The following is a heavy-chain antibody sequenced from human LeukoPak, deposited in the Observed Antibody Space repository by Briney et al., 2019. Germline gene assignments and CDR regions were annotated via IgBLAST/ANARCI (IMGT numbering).Heavy chain of an antibody. V-gene: IGHV3-72*01. Sequence: QAGGSLRLSCAASGFTFSSYAMHWVRQAPGEGLEWVARIRNKANRYTTEYAASVKGRFTISRDDSENSLYLQMDSLKTEDTAVYYCARSPLGIAPFDYWGQGTLVTVSS. CDR1: GFTFSSYA. J-gene: IGHJ4*02. CDR2: IRNKANRYTT. CDR3: ARSPLGIAPFDY. D-gene: IGHD7-27*01.